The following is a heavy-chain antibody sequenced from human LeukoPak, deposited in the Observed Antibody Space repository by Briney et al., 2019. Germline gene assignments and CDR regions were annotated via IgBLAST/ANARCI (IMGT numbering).Heavy chain of an antibody. CDR1: GYTFTNNY. CDR2: INPNRGDT. CDR3: TRDLLGFATTPLSD. D-gene: IGHD4-17*01. J-gene: IGHJ4*02. Sequence: ASVKVSCKASGYTFTNNYIHWVRQAPGHGLEWMGWINPNRGDTNYAQKFQGRVTMTRDTSISTAFMELTRLTSDDTAAYYCTRDLLGFATTPLSDWGQGTLVTVSS. V-gene: IGHV1-2*02.